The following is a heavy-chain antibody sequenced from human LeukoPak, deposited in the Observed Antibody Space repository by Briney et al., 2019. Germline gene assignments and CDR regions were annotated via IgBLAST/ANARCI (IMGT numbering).Heavy chain of an antibody. CDR1: GGSISSYY. CDR2: IYYSGST. V-gene: IGHV4-59*12. CDR3: ARLDYGGNSVDGYFDY. D-gene: IGHD4-23*01. Sequence: PSETLSLTCTVSGGSISSYYWSWIRQPPGEGLEWIGYIYYSGSTNYNPSLKSRVTISVDTSKNQFSLKLSSVTAADTAVYYCARLDYGGNSVDGYFDYWGQGTLVTVSS. J-gene: IGHJ4*02.